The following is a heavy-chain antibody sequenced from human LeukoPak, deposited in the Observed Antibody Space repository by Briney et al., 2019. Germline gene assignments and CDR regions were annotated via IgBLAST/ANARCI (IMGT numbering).Heavy chain of an antibody. V-gene: IGHV3-15*01. CDR2: VTSESAGGTT. CDR1: GFIFKNAW. CDR3: ARDSYSSSRNDY. Sequence: PGGSLRLSCTTSGFIFKNAWMSWIRQAPGKGLEWVGRVTSESAGGTTDYPAVVKGRFSISRDDSTNMVYLQMNSLRAEDTAVYYCARDSYSSSRNDYWGQGTLVTVSS. J-gene: IGHJ4*02. D-gene: IGHD6-13*01.